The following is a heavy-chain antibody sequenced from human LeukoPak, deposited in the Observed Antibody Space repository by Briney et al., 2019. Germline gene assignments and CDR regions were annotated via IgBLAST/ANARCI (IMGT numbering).Heavy chain of an antibody. D-gene: IGHD3-22*01. J-gene: IGHJ4*02. CDR2: IYYSGST. CDR3: ARSTKYYDSSGYPIYYFDY. Sequence: SQTLSLTCTVSGGSISSGGYYWTWIRQHPGKGLEWIGYIYYSGSTYYNPSLKSRVTISVDTSKNQFSLKLTPVTAADTAVYYCARSTKYYDSSGYPIYYFDYWGQGTLVTVSS. V-gene: IGHV4-31*03. CDR1: GGSISSGGYY.